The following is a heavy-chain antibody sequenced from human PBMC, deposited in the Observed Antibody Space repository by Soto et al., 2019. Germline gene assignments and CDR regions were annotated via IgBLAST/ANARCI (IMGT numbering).Heavy chain of an antibody. CDR3: ASVGGINWFDP. D-gene: IGHD3-16*01. V-gene: IGHV4-31*03. J-gene: IGHJ5*02. Sequence: QVQLQESGPGLVKPSQTLSLTCTVSGGSISSGGYYWSWIRQHPGKGLEWIGDIYYSGSTHYNPCLTSRVTMPVDTSKNQFSLKLSSVTAADTAVYSCASVGGINWFDPWGQGTLVTVSS. CDR2: IYYSGST. CDR1: GGSISSGGYY.